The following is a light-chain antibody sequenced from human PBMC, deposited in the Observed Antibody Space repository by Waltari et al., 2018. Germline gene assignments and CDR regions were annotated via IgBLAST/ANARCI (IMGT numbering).Light chain of an antibody. J-gene: IGKJ4*01. V-gene: IGKV1-NL1*01. CDR2: AAS. CDR3: QQYYSKPLT. CDR1: QGVGNS. Sequence: DIQMTQSPSSLSASFGDRVTLTCRASQGVGNSLAWYQQKPGKAPKLLLYAASRLESGVPSRFSGSGSGTDYTLTIISLQSEDVATYYCQQYYSKPLTFGGGTKVEIK.